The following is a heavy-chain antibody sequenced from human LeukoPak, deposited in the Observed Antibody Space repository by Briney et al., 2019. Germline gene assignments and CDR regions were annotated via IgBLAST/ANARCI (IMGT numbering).Heavy chain of an antibody. V-gene: IGHV3-48*03. CDR2: ISSTASTI. CDR3: ARAARIVGATYFDY. J-gene: IGHJ4*02. D-gene: IGHD1-26*01. Sequence: GGSLRLSCAASGSTFSTYEMNWVRQAPEKGLEWISYISSTASTIYYADSVKGRFTISRDNSKNSLYLQMNSLRAEDTAVYYCARAARIVGATYFDYWGRGTLVTVSS. CDR1: GSTFSTYE.